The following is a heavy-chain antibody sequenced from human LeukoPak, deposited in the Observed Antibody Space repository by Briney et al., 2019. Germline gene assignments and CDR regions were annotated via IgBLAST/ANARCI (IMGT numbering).Heavy chain of an antibody. J-gene: IGHJ4*02. Sequence: SETLSLTCTVSGGSISSSSYYWGWIRQPPGKGLEWIGSIYYSGSTYYNPSFKSRVTISVDTSKNQFSLKLSSVTAADTAVYYCARGAASQYSSSCFDYWGQGTLVTVSS. CDR2: IYYSGST. D-gene: IGHD6-6*01. CDR1: GGSISSSSYY. V-gene: IGHV4-39*01. CDR3: ARGAASQYSSSCFDY.